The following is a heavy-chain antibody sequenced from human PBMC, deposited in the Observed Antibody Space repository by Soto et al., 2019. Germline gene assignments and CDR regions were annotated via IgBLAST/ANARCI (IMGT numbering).Heavy chain of an antibody. J-gene: IGHJ6*02. CDR2: MNPNSGNT. V-gene: IGHV1-8*01. CDR3: ARGLRFLEWLLFNPQVGYSDYGMDV. Sequence: GASVKVSCKASGYTFTSYDINWVRQATGQGLEWMGWMNPNSGNTGYAQKFQGRVTMTRNTSISTAYMELSSLRSEDTAVYYCARGLRFLEWLLFNPQVGYSDYGMDVWGQGTTVTVSS. D-gene: IGHD3-3*01. CDR1: GYTFTSYD.